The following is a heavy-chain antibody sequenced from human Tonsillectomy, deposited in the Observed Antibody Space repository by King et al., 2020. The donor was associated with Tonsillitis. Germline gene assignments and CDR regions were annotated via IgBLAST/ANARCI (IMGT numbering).Heavy chain of an antibody. CDR2: IYHSGST. J-gene: IGHJ4*02. V-gene: IGHV4-38-2*01. CDR1: GYSISSGYY. D-gene: IGHD6-13*01. CDR3: ARGYSGXWTYYFXY. Sequence: VQLQESGPGLVKPSETLSLTCAVSGYSISSGYYWGWIRQPPGKGLEWIGSIYHSGSTYYNPSLKSRVTISVDTSKNQFSLKLSSVTAADTAVYYCARGYSGXWTYYFXYWGQXTQVTVSX.